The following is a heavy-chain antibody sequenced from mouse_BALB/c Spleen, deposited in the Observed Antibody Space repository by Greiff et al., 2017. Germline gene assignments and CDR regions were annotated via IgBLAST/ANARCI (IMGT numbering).Heavy chain of an antibody. J-gene: IGHJ1*01. CDR2: INPSTGYT. CDR3: ARWASWYFDV. CDR1: GYTFTSYW. Sequence: QVQLQQSGAELAKPGASVKMSCKASGYTFTSYWMHWVKQRPGQGLEWIGYINPSTGYTEYNQKFKDKATLTADKSSSTAYMQLSSLTSEDSAVYYCARWASWYFDVWGAGTTVTVSS. V-gene: IGHV1-7*01. D-gene: IGHD3-1*01.